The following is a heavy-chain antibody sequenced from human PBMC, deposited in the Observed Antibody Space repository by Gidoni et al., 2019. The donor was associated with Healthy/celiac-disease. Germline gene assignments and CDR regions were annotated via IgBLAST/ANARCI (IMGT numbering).Heavy chain of an antibody. Sequence: QVQLVQSGAEVKKPGSSVKVSCKASGGTFSSYAISWVRQAPGQGLEWMGGIIPIFGTANYAQKFQGRVTITADKSTSTAYMELSSLRSEDTAVYYCARSDCSSTSCYARPAYYMDVWGKGTTVTVSS. D-gene: IGHD2-2*01. J-gene: IGHJ6*03. V-gene: IGHV1-69*06. CDR1: GGTFSSYA. CDR3: ARSDCSSTSCYARPAYYMDV. CDR2: IIPIFGTA.